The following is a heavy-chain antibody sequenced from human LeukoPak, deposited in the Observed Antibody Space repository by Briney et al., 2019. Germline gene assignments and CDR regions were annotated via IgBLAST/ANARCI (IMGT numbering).Heavy chain of an antibody. CDR3: ARRYSSGWYPGPTLDY. CDR2: ISSSSSYI. J-gene: IGHJ4*02. V-gene: IGHV3-21*01. CDR1: GFTFSSYS. D-gene: IGHD6-19*01. Sequence: GGSLRLSCAASGFTFSSYSMNWVRQAPGKGLEWVSSISSSSSYIYYADSVKGRFTISRDNAKNSLYLQMNSLGAEDTAVYYCARRYSSGWYPGPTLDYWGQGTLVTVSS.